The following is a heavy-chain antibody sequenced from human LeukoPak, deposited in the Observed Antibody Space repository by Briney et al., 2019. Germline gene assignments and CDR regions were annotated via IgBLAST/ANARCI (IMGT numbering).Heavy chain of an antibody. D-gene: IGHD3-10*01. J-gene: IGHJ4*02. V-gene: IGHV1-18*01. CDR3: SRYKSLLRGVTTSDD. CDR1: GYTFSNYG. CDR2: ISGHNGDV. Sequence: ASVKVSCKASGYTFSNYGITWVRQAPGQGLDWMGTISGHNGDVNYAPTSQGRVTITTDTSPTTVYTELRSRGFDDTCLYYFSRYKSLLRGVTTSDDWGQGTLVTVSS.